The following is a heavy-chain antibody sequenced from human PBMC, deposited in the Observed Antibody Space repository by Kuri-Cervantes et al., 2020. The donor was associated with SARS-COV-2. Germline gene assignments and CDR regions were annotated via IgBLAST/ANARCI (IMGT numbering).Heavy chain of an antibody. J-gene: IGHJ5*02. CDR3: ARMMQGGNWFDP. D-gene: IGHD3-16*01. V-gene: IGHV3-48*01. Sequence: LTCAASGFTFSSYSMNWVRQAPGKGLECVSSISSSSGTIYYADSVKGRFTISRDDAKNSLYLQMNSLRAEDTAVYYCARMMQGGNWFDPWGQGTLVTVSS. CDR1: GFTFSSYS. CDR2: ISSSSGTI.